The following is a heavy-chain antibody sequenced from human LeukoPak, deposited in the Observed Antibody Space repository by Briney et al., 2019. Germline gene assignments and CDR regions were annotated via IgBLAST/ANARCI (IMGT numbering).Heavy chain of an antibody. CDR1: GFTFSSYG. CDR3: ATPVVPAATGYIDY. CDR2: IWYDGSNK. Sequence: GRSLRLSCAASGFTFSSYGMHWVRQAPGKGLEWVAVIWYDGSNKYYADSVKGRFTISRDNSKNTLYLQMNSLRAEDTAVYYCATPVVPAATGYIDYWGQGTLVTVSS. D-gene: IGHD2-2*01. J-gene: IGHJ4*02. V-gene: IGHV3-33*01.